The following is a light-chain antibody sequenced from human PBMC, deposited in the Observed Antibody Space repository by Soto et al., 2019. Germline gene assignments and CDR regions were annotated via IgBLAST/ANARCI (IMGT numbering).Light chain of an antibody. J-gene: IGLJ2*01. V-gene: IGLV2-14*03. CDR3: CSYSTTSAIV. CDR1: SADIGAFNY. CDR2: DVS. Sequence: QSVLTQPASVSGSPGQSITISCAGTSADIGAFNYVSWYQHHPDKAPKLLIYDVSARPSGVSTRFSASKSANTASLTISGLQADDEADYYCCSYSTTSAIVFGGGTKLTVL.